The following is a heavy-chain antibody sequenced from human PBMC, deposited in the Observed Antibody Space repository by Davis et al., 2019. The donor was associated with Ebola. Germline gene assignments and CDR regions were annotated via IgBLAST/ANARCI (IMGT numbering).Heavy chain of an antibody. V-gene: IGHV3-9*01. Sequence: GGSLRLSCAASGFTFDDYAMHWVRQAPGKGLEWFSGISWNSGSIGYADSVKGRFTISRDNAKNSLYLQMNSLRAEDTALYYCAKDMTPAMNNYYYYGMDVWGQGTTVTVSS. CDR2: ISWNSGSI. CDR3: AKDMTPAMNNYYYYGMDV. CDR1: GFTFDDYA. J-gene: IGHJ6*02. D-gene: IGHD5-18*01.